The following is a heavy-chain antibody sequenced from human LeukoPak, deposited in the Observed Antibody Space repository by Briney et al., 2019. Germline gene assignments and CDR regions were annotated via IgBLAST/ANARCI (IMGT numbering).Heavy chain of an antibody. V-gene: IGHV3-30*18. CDR2: ISYDGSNK. CDR1: GFTFSSYG. D-gene: IGHD2-15*01. J-gene: IGHJ4*02. Sequence: GGSLRLSCAASGFTFSSYGMHWVRQAPGKGLEWVAVISYDGSNKYYADSVKGRFTFSRDNSKNTLYLQMNSLRAEDTAVYYCAKGCGGGSCYSDYWGQGTLVTVSS. CDR3: AKGCGGGSCYSDY.